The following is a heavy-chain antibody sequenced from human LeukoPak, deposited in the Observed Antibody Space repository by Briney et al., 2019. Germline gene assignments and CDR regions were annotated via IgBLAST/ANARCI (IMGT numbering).Heavy chain of an antibody. Sequence: GGSLRLSCAASGFTFSSYGMHWVRQAPGKGLEWVAFIRYDGSNKYYADSVKGRFTISRDNAKNSLYLQMNSLRAEDTAVYYCARGGRGYYGVDYWGQGTLVTVSS. V-gene: IGHV3-30*02. CDR1: GFTFSSYG. CDR3: ARGGRGYYGVDY. CDR2: IRYDGSNK. J-gene: IGHJ4*02. D-gene: IGHD3-22*01.